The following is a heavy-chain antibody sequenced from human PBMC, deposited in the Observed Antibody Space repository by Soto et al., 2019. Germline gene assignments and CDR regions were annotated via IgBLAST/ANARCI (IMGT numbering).Heavy chain of an antibody. CDR1: GYSIRSGYY. CDR2: IYHSGST. V-gene: IGHV4-38-2*01. D-gene: IGHD4-17*01. J-gene: IGHJ4*02. CDR3: ARGLGSPLKFYGDHFDD. Sequence: SETLSLTCAVSGYSIRSGYYWGWIRQPPGKGLEWIGSIYHSGSTYYNPSLKSRVTISVDTSKNQFSLKLSSVTAADTAVYYCARGLGSPLKFYGDHFDDWGQGTLVTVSS.